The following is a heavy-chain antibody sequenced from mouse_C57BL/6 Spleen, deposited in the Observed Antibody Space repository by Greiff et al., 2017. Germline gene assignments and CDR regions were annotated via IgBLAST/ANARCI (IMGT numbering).Heavy chain of an antibody. Sequence: EVQLQESGPGLVKPSQSLSLTCSASGYSFTSGYYWNWIRQFPGNKLEWMGYISYDGSNNYNPSLKNRISVTRDTSKNQFSLKLNSVTTEDAATYCSASWSETSFAYWGQGTLVTVSA. CDR2: ISYDGSN. CDR3: ASWSETSFAY. J-gene: IGHJ3*01. V-gene: IGHV3-6*01. CDR1: GYSFTSGYY.